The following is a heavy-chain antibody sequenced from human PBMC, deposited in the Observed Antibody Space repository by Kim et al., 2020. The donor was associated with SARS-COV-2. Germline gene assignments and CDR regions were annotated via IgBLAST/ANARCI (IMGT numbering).Heavy chain of an antibody. D-gene: IGHD3-10*01. CDR1: GGSISSSNW. J-gene: IGHJ6*02. Sequence: SETLSLTFAVSGGSISSSNWWSWVRQPPGKGLEWIGEIYHSGSTNYNPSLKSRVTISVDKSKNQFSLKLSSVTAADTAVYYCARQKRITMVRGVNGGGYYYYGMDVWGQGTTVTVSS. V-gene: IGHV4-4*02. CDR3: ARQKRITMVRGVNGGGYYYYGMDV. CDR2: IYHSGST.